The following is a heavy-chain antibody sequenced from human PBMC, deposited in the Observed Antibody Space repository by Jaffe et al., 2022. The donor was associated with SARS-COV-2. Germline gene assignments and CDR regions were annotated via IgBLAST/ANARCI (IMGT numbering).Heavy chain of an antibody. CDR2: INHSGST. CDR1: GGSFSGYY. CDR3: ASFRPPDPPTVTTRWFDP. D-gene: IGHD4-17*01. V-gene: IGHV4-34*01. J-gene: IGHJ5*02. Sequence: QVQLQQWGAGLLKPSETLSLTCAVYGGSFSGYYWSWIRQPPGKGLEWIGEINHSGSTNYNPSLKSRVTISVDTSKNQFSLKLSSVTAADTAVYYCASFRPPDPPTVTTRWFDPWGQGTLVTVSS.